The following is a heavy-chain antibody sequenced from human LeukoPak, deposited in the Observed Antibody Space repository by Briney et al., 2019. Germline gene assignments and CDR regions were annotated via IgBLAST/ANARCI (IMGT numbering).Heavy chain of an antibody. J-gene: IGHJ4*02. Sequence: GGSLRLSCAASGFTFSSYGMHWVCQAPGKGLGWVSLISYDGNNKDYADSVKGRLTISRDNSKNTLYLQMNSLKTEDTAVYYCARDSRPGTVATYYPYWGQGTLVTVSS. CDR3: ARDSRPGTVATYYPY. CDR2: ISYDGNNK. D-gene: IGHD4-17*01. V-gene: IGHV3-30*03. CDR1: GFTFSSYG.